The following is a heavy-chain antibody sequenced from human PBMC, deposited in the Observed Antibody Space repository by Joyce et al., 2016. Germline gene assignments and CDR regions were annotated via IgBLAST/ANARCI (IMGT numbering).Heavy chain of an antibody. CDR1: GGSISDYY. CDR2: IYYSGST. J-gene: IGHJ4*02. Sequence: QVHLQESGPRLVRPSETLSLTCSVSGGSISDYYWSWIRQPPGKGLEWIGYIYYSGSTNYNSYLKRRVTMSVDTSKNQFSLNLSSVTAADTAVYYCARTVDSRGIRMYFFDFWGQGTLVTVSS. V-gene: IGHV4-59*01. CDR3: ARTVDSRGIRMYFFDF. D-gene: IGHD3-22*01.